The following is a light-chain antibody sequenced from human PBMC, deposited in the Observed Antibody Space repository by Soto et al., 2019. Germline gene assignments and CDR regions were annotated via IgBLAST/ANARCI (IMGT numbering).Light chain of an antibody. Sequence: EIVLTQSPGTLSLSPGDRATLSCRASQSVNSNYFAWYQQKPGQAPRLLIYGASSRATGIPDRFSGSASGTDFTLTISRLEPEDSAVYYCQQYGTSPMYTFGQGTKLEIK. CDR3: QQYGTSPMYT. CDR2: GAS. J-gene: IGKJ2*01. V-gene: IGKV3-20*01. CDR1: QSVNSNY.